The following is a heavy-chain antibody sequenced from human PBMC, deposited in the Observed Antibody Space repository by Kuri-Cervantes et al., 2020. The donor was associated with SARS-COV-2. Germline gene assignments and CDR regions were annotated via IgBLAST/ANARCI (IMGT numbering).Heavy chain of an antibody. J-gene: IGHJ4*02. Sequence: GESLKISCAASGFTFSDYYMTWIRQAPGKGLEWVSYTSSRSASTNYADSVRGRFTISRADAQNSLYLQMNSLRAEDTAVYFCVRVRYTYGYALDYWGLGTLVTVSS. CDR1: GFTFSDYY. V-gene: IGHV3-11*06. D-gene: IGHD5-18*01. CDR3: VRVRYTYGYALDY. CDR2: TSSRSAST.